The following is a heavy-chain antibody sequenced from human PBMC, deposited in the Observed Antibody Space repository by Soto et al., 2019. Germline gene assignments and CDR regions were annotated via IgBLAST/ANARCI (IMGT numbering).Heavy chain of an antibody. CDR2: ISYDGSNK. CDR3: AKDLIAVAGIDY. V-gene: IGHV3-30*18. D-gene: IGHD6-19*01. Sequence: QVQVVESGGGVVQPGRSLRLSCAASGFTFSSYGMHWVRQAPGKGLEWVAVISYDGSNKYYADSVKGRFTISRDNSKNTLYLQMNSLRAEDTAVYYCAKDLIAVAGIDYWGQGTLVTVSS. J-gene: IGHJ4*02. CDR1: GFTFSSYG.